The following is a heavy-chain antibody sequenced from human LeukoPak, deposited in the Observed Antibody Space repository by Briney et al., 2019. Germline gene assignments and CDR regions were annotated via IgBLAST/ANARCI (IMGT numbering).Heavy chain of an antibody. V-gene: IGHV3-48*04. J-gene: IGHJ4*02. CDR1: GFTFSSYS. D-gene: IGHD6-19*01. Sequence: GGSLRLSCAASGFTFSSYSMNWVRQAPGKGLEWVSYISSSGSTIYYADSVKGRFTISRDNAKNSLYLQMNSLRAEDTAVYYCARELPVAGLAGVYWGQGTLVTVSS. CDR3: ARELPVAGLAGVY. CDR2: ISSSGSTI.